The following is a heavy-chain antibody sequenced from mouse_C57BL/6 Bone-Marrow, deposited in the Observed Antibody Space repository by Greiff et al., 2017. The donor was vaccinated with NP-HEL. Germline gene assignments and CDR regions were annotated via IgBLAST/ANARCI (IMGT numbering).Heavy chain of an antibody. CDR1: GFNIKDYY. V-gene: IGHV14-2*01. D-gene: IGHD1-1*01. Sequence: EVKLQESGAELVKPGASVKLSCTASGFNIKDYYMHWVKQRTEQGLEWIGRIDPEDGETKYAPKFQGKATITADTSSNPAYLQLSSLTSEDTAVYYCARSFITTVVATDYWGQGTTLTVSS. CDR3: ARSFITTVVATDY. J-gene: IGHJ2*01. CDR2: IDPEDGET.